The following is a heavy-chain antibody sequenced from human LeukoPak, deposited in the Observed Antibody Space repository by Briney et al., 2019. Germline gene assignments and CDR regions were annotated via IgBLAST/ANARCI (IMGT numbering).Heavy chain of an antibody. J-gene: IGHJ5*02. D-gene: IGHD2-2*01. CDR3: ARSSTSKENNWFDP. V-gene: IGHV3-11*01. Sequence: GGSLRLSCAASGFTFSDYYMSWIRQAPGKGLEWVSYISSSGSTIYYADSVKGRFTISRDNAKNSLYLQMNSLRAEDTAVYYCARSSTSKENNWFDPRGQGTLVTVSS. CDR1: GFTFSDYY. CDR2: ISSSGSTI.